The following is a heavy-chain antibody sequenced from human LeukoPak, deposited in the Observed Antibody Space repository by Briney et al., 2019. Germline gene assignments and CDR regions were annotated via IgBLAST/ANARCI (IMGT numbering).Heavy chain of an antibody. J-gene: IGHJ4*02. CDR2: IKETTYGGTT. CDR3: STDGNY. V-gene: IGHV3-15*01. D-gene: IGHD1-14*01. Sequence: PGGSLRLSCLGSGFTFTTAWMSWVRQAPGKGLEWVGRIKETTYGGTTCYAAPVRGRFTISRDDSKNTLYLQMDNLRVEDTGVYFCSTDGNYWGQGTLVVVS. CDR1: GFTFTTAW.